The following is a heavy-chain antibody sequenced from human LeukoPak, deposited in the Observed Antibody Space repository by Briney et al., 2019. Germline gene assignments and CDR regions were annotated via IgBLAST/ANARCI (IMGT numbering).Heavy chain of an antibody. CDR2: INHSGST. Sequence: SETLSLTCAVYGGSFSGYYWSWIRQPPGKGLEWIGEINHSGSTNYNPSLKSRVTISVDTSKNQFSLKLSSVTAADTAVYYCASLGTTGTTFDYWGQGTLVTVS. CDR1: GGSFSGYY. J-gene: IGHJ4*02. V-gene: IGHV4-34*01. CDR3: ASLGTTGTTFDY. D-gene: IGHD1-1*01.